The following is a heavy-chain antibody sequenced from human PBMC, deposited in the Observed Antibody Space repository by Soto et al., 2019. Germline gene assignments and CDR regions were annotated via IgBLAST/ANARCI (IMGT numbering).Heavy chain of an antibody. CDR2: SNHSGST. J-gene: IGHJ4*02. V-gene: IGHV4-34*01. CDR1: GGSFSGYY. Sequence: QVQLQPWGAGLLKPSETLSLTCAVYGGSFSGYYWSWIRQPPGKGLEWIGESNHSGSTNDNPSLKSQVTISVDTSKNQFSLKLSSVTAADTAVYYCARNIVGATPFDYWGQGTLVTFSS. D-gene: IGHD1-26*01. CDR3: ARNIVGATPFDY.